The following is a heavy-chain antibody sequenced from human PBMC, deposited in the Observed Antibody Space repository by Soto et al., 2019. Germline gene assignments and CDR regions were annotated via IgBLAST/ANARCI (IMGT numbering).Heavy chain of an antibody. CDR2: ISGSGGTA. V-gene: IGHV3-23*01. D-gene: IGHD3-10*01. CDR1: GFTFSSYA. J-gene: IGHJ4*02. Sequence: VQLLESGGGSVQPGGSLSLSCAASGFTFSSYAMHWVRRPPGKGLEWVSSISGSGGTAYYADSVKGRFSISRDSLVNTLYLQMNSLRAEDTAVYYCAKGRGQNCNFDYWGQGTLVTVSP. CDR3: AKGRGQNCNFDY.